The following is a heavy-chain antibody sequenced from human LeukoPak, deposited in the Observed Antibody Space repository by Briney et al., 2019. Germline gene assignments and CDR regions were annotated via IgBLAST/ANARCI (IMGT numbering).Heavy chain of an antibody. Sequence: PGGSLRLSCAASGFTFSSYGMHWVRQAPGKGLEWVAVIWYGGSNKYYADSVKGRFTISRDNSKNTLYLQMNSLRAEDTAVYYCAKEVNCSSTSCPSYFDYWGQGTLVTVSS. CDR1: GFTFSSYG. CDR2: IWYGGSNK. V-gene: IGHV3-30*02. CDR3: AKEVNCSSTSCPSYFDY. J-gene: IGHJ4*02. D-gene: IGHD2-2*01.